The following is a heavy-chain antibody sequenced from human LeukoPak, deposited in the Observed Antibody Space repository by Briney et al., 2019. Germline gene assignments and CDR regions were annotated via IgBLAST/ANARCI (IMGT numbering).Heavy chain of an antibody. D-gene: IGHD6-19*01. CDR2: ISSSSNTI. J-gene: IGHJ4*02. Sequence: QPGGSLRLSCAASGFTFITYTMHWVRQAPGKGLEWVSYISSSSNTIYYADSVKGRFTISRDNAKNSLYLQMNRLRAEDTAVYYCARDMVGYSNGPALFDYWGQGTLVTVSS. CDR3: ARDMVGYSNGPALFDY. V-gene: IGHV3-48*01. CDR1: GFTFITYT.